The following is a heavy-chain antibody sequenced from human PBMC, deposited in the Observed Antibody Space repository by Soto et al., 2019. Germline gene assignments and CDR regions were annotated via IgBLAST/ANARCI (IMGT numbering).Heavy chain of an antibody. D-gene: IGHD1-26*01. Sequence: QVQLVQSGAEVKKPGASVKVSCKASGYTFTSYGISWVRQAPGQGLEWMGWISAYNGNTNYAQKLQGRVTMTTDTATSTAYMELRSLRSDDTAVYYCAREALPLHGGSYYVSGYYYYYGMDVWGQGTTVTVSS. CDR1: GYTFTSYG. V-gene: IGHV1-18*01. CDR2: ISAYNGNT. CDR3: AREALPLHGGSYYVSGYYYYYGMDV. J-gene: IGHJ6*02.